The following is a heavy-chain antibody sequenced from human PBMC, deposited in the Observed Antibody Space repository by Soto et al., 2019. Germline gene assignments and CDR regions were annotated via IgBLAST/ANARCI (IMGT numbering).Heavy chain of an antibody. V-gene: IGHV3-48*02. CDR2: ISSSSTI. J-gene: IGHJ4*02. Sequence: PGGSLRLSCAASGFTFSSYSMNWVRQAPGKGLEWVSYISSSSTIYYADSVKGRFTISRDNAKNSLYLQMNSLRDEDTAVYYCARDGLTYYDILTGYYPVGSFDYWGQGTLVTVSS. D-gene: IGHD3-9*01. CDR1: GFTFSSYS. CDR3: ARDGLTYYDILTGYYPVGSFDY.